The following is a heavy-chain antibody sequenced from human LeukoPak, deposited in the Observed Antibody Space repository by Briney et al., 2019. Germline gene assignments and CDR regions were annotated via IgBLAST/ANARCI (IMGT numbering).Heavy chain of an antibody. J-gene: IGHJ4*02. V-gene: IGHV3-66*01. CDR2: IYSGGST. Sequence: GGSLRLSCAASGFTVSSNYMSWVRQAPGKGLEWVSVIYSGGSTYYADSVKGRFTISRDNSKNTLYLQMNSLRAEDTAVYYCARDPPPYYYDSSGYYAYWDQGTLVTVSS. D-gene: IGHD3-22*01. CDR3: ARDPPPYYYDSSGYYAY. CDR1: GFTVSSNY.